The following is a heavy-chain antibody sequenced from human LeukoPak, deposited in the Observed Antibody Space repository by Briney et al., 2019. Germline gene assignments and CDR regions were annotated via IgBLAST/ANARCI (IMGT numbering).Heavy chain of an antibody. V-gene: IGHV4-59*01. CDR1: GGSISSYY. J-gene: IGHJ4*02. CDR2: IYYTGST. D-gene: IGHD6-19*01. CDR3: ARAFSSGWYPYSIGGLWFDY. Sequence: PSETLSLTCTVSGGSISSYYWSWIRQPPGKGLEWIGYIYYTGSTNYNPSLKSRVTISVDTSKNQFSLKLRSVTAADTAVYYCARAFSSGWYPYSIGGLWFDYWGQGTLVTVSS.